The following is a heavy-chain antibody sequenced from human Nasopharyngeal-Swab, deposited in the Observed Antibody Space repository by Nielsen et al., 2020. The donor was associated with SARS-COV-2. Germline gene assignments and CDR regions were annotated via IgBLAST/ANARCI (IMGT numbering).Heavy chain of an antibody. J-gene: IGHJ3*02. CDR3: VRPGYDNSGYYYPDFFDI. V-gene: IGHV1-18*01. CDR2: ISTHNGNT. D-gene: IGHD3-22*01. CDR1: GYTFTSYG. Sequence: ASVKVSCKASGYTFTSYGISWLRQAPGQGLEWVGWISTHNGNTNYAQKFKGRVTVTTDTSTRIAYMELRSLRSDDTAVYYCVRPGYDNSGYYYPDFFDIWGQGTKVTVSS.